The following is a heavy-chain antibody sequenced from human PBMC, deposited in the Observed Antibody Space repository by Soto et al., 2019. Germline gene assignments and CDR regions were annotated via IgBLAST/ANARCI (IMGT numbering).Heavy chain of an antibody. CDR3: ARLKTYEILNTADF. Sequence: QVQLPESGPGLVKPSGTLSLTCAVSGGSIGSSNWWSWVRLPPGKGLEVIGEIYDSGSTNYNPSLKSRVTIALDKSKIQFSLKLSSVTAPDTAVYYCARLKTYEILNTADFWGQGSRVTVSS. J-gene: IGHJ4*02. V-gene: IGHV4-4*02. D-gene: IGHD3-9*01. CDR1: GGSIGSSNW. CDR2: IYDSGST.